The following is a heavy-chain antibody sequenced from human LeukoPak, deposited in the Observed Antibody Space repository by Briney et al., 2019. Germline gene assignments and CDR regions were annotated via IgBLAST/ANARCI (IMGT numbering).Heavy chain of an antibody. Sequence: PGGSLRLSCAASGFTFSSYSMNWVRQAPGKGLEWVSSISSSSSYIYHADSVKGRFTISRDNAKNSLYLQMNSLRAEDTAVYYCARDSSQGLYYYGMDVWGKGTTVTVSS. CDR3: ARDSSQGLYYYGMDV. V-gene: IGHV3-21*01. CDR1: GFTFSSYS. CDR2: ISSSSSYI. J-gene: IGHJ6*04.